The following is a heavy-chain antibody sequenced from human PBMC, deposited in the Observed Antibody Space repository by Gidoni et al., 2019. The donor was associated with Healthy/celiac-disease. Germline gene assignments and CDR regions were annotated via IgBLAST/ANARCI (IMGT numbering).Heavy chain of an antibody. Sequence: QVQLVESGGGLVQHGRSLILSCADSGFTFSSYAMPWVRQAPGKGLEWVAVISYDGSNKYYADSVKGRFTISRDNSKNTLYLQMNSLRAEDTAVYYCARDFSGWYFDYWGQGTLVTVSS. CDR2: ISYDGSNK. CDR1: GFTFSSYA. CDR3: ARDFSGWYFDY. V-gene: IGHV3-30*04. D-gene: IGHD6-19*01. J-gene: IGHJ4*02.